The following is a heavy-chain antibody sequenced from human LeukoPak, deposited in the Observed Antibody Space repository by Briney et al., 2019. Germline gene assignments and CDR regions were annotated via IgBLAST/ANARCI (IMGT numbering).Heavy chain of an antibody. J-gene: IGHJ6*03. D-gene: IGHD4-23*01. CDR3: ARNLVTPDYYYYYMDV. CDR2: INPNSGGT. V-gene: IGHV1-2*02. Sequence: ASVKVSCKASGYTFTGYYMHWVRQAPGQGLEWMGWINPNSGGTNYAQKLQGRVTMTTDTSTSTAYMELRSLRSADTAVYYCARNLVTPDYYYYYMDVWGKGATVTVSS. CDR1: GYTFTGYY.